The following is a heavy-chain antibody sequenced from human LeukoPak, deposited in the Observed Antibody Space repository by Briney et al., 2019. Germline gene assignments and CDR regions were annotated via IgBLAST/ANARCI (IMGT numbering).Heavy chain of an antibody. Sequence: ASVKVSCKASGYTFTDSYIHWVRQPPGQGLEWMGWIFPKSGATNYAQKFQVRVTMTRDTSISTAYMELSRLRYDDTAVYYCASSQVGATLRDWGQGALVTVSS. J-gene: IGHJ4*02. D-gene: IGHD1-26*01. CDR2: IFPKSGAT. CDR1: GYTFTDSY. CDR3: ASSQVGATLRD. V-gene: IGHV1-2*02.